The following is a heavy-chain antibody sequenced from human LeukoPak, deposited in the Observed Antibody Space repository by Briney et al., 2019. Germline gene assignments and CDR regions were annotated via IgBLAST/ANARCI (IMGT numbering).Heavy chain of an antibody. D-gene: IGHD6-19*01. J-gene: IGHJ4*02. V-gene: IGHV4-34*01. CDR3: ARGGLGWYVPVY. Sequence: SETLSLTCAVYGGSFSGYYWSWIRQPPGKGPEWIGEINHSGSTNYNPSLKSRVTISVDTSKNQFSLKLSSVTAADTAVYYCARGGLGWYVPVYWGQGTLVTVSS. CDR1: GGSFSGYY. CDR2: INHSGST.